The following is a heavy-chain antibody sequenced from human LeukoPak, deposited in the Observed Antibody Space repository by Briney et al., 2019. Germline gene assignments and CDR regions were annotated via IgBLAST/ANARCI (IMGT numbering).Heavy chain of an antibody. D-gene: IGHD6-19*01. Sequence: GGSLRLSCAASGFTFSSYAMGWVRQAPGKGLEWVSAISGSGGSTYYADSVKGRFTIPRDNSKNTVYLQMNSLRAEDTAVYYCATKRSGRYGVDAFDIWGQGTMVTVSS. CDR2: ISGSGGST. V-gene: IGHV3-23*01. CDR1: GFTFSSYA. CDR3: ATKRSGRYGVDAFDI. J-gene: IGHJ3*02.